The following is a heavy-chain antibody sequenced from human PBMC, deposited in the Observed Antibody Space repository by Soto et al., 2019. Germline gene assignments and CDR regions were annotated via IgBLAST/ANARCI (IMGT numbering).Heavy chain of an antibody. CDR1: GFTFSSYA. V-gene: IGHV3-23*01. D-gene: IGHD6-13*01. Sequence: GGSLRLSCAASGFTFSSYAMSWVRQAPGKGLEWVSAISGSGGSTYYADSVKGRFTISRDNSKNTLYLQMNSLRAEDTAVYYCAKHQISSSWPTPFDYWGQGTLVTVSS. CDR2: ISGSGGST. CDR3: AKHQISSSWPTPFDY. J-gene: IGHJ4*02.